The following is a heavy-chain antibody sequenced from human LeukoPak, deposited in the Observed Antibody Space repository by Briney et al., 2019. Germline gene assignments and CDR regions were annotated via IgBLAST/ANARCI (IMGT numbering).Heavy chain of an antibody. CDR1: GVSISSRSYY. Sequence: PSETLSLTCSVSGVSISSRSYYWGWVRQPPGKGLEWIGSTYYTGSTYYNPSLRSRVSISGDTSKNQVSLKVNSVTAADTAVYYCARLGAAPGPPHYFYYGMDVWGQGTTVTVS. CDR2: TYYTGST. CDR3: ARLGAAPGPPHYFYYGMDV. V-gene: IGHV4-39*01. J-gene: IGHJ6*02. D-gene: IGHD6-13*01.